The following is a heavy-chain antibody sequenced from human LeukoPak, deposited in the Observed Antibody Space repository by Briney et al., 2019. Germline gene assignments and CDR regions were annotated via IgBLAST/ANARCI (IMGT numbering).Heavy chain of an antibody. CDR3: AKPSGSGVDY. CDR1: GFVFDDYD. J-gene: IGHJ4*02. V-gene: IGHV3-30*02. D-gene: IGHD1-26*01. Sequence: GGSLRLSCGASGFVFDDYDMHWVRQAPGKGLEWVAFIRSDGYHTYYTDTVKGRFIITRDNFKNTLYLQMNSLRLEDMAVYYCAKPSGSGVDYWGRGTRVTVSS. CDR2: IRSDGYHT.